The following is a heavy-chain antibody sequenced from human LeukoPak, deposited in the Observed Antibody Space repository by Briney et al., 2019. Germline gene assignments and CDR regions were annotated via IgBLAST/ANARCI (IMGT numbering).Heavy chain of an antibody. V-gene: IGHV1-8*01. CDR1: GYTFTSYD. Sequence: ASVKVSCKASGYTFTSYDINWVRQATGQGLEWMGWMNPNSGNTGYAQKFQGRVTMTRNTSISTAYMELSSLRSEDTAVYYCARVYCSGGSCSYYFDYWGQGTLVTVSS. CDR3: ARVYCSGGSCSYYFDY. CDR2: MNPNSGNT. D-gene: IGHD2-15*01. J-gene: IGHJ4*02.